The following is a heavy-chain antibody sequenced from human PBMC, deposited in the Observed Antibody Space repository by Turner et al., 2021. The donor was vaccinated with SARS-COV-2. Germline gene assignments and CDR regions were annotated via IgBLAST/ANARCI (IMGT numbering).Heavy chain of an antibody. CDR1: GFTVSSNY. V-gene: IGHV3-53*02. J-gene: IGHJ6*02. D-gene: IGHD2-15*01. Sequence: VQLVETGGGLWQPGGSLRRSCAASGFTVSSNYISWVRQAQAKGLEWVSVIYSGGSTFYADSVKGRFTISRDNSKNTLYLQMNSLRAEDTAVYYCARDLAYYGMDVWGQGTTVTVSS. CDR3: ARDLAYYGMDV. CDR2: IYSGGST.